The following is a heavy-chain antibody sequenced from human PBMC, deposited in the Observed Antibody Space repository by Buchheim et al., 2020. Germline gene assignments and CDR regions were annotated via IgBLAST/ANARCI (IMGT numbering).Heavy chain of an antibody. Sequence: QVQLQESGPGLVKPSGTLSLTCAVSGGSISSSNWCIWVRQPPGKGLEWIGEISHSGSTNYNPSLKSPVTISLNKSKDQFSLKLSSVTAADTAVYYCAMITKRTAMDVWGQGTT. CDR1: GGSISSSNW. D-gene: IGHD3-16*01. CDR2: ISHSGST. V-gene: IGHV4-4*02. J-gene: IGHJ6*02. CDR3: AMITKRTAMDV.